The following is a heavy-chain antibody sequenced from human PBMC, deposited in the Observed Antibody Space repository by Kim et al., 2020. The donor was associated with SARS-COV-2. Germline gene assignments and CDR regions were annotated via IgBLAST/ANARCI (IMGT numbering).Heavy chain of an antibody. CDR1: GYTFTSYG. V-gene: IGHV1-18*01. CDR3: ARDPGKQWLVSYYYYGMDV. D-gene: IGHD6-19*01. CDR2: ISAYNGNT. J-gene: IGHJ6*02. Sequence: ASVKVSCKASGYTFTSYGISWVRQAPGQGLEWMGWISAYNGNTNYAQKLQGRVTMTTDTSTSTAYMELRSLRSDDTAVYYCARDPGKQWLVSYYYYGMDVWGQGTTVTVSS.